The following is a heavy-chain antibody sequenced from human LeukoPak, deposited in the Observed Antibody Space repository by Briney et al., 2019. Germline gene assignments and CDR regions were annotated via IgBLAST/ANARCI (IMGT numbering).Heavy chain of an antibody. CDR1: GYSVSSGYY. V-gene: IGHV4-38-2*01. CDR3: ARHGIGIVVVPAAIVGESDY. Sequence: PSETLSLTCAVSGYSVSSGYYWGWIRQPPGKGLEWIWSIYHSGSTYYNPSLKSRVTISVDTSKNQFSLNLSSVTAADTGVYYCARHGIGIVVVPAAIVGESDYWGQGTLVTVSS. D-gene: IGHD2-2*01. J-gene: IGHJ4*02. CDR2: IYHSGST.